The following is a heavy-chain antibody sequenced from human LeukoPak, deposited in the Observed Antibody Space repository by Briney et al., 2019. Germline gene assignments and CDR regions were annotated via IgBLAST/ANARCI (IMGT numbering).Heavy chain of an antibody. J-gene: IGHJ3*02. CDR3: ARGRGIRYTRRGTFDI. V-gene: IGHV4-39*01. D-gene: IGHD3-16*02. CDR2: IYYSGNT. CDR1: GGSISSSSYY. Sequence: PSETLSLTCAVSGGSISSSSYYWGWIRQPPGKGLEWIGSIYYSGNTYYNPSLKSRLTISVDTSKNQFSLKLSSVTAADTAVYYCARGRGIRYTRRGTFDIWGQGTMVTVSS.